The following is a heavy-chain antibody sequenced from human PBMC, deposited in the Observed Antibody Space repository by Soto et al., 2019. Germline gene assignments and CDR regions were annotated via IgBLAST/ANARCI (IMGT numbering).Heavy chain of an antibody. CDR2: IYYTGTT. J-gene: IGHJ5*02. CDR3: ARLGGYYQALDT. CDR1: DSSISPYY. Sequence: PSETLSLTCTASDSSISPYYWSWIRQPPGKGLEWIGYIYYTGTTRYNPSLKSRVTTSVDTSKNQFSLKLSSVTAADTAVYYCARLGGYYQALDTWGQGTLVTVSS. V-gene: IGHV4-59*08. D-gene: IGHD3-22*01.